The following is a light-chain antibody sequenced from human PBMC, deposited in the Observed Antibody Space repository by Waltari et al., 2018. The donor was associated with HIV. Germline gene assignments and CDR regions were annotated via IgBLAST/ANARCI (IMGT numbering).Light chain of an antibody. CDR3: SSYGDSLRVL. Sequence: SALTQPPSASGSLGQSVTISCTGSSSDIGAYDSVSWFQQHPRSAPNLLLYEVTRRPSTVSDRFSGSRSGSTAFLTVAGLQPDDEATYFCSSYGDSLRVLFGGGTNVTVL. CDR2: EVT. V-gene: IGLV2-8*01. J-gene: IGLJ3*02. CDR1: SSDIGAYDS.